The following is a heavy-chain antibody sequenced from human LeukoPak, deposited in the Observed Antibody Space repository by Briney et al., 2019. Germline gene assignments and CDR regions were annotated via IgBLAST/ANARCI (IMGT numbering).Heavy chain of an antibody. CDR2: ISSTGRTI. J-gene: IGHJ5*02. CDR3: AREAVAAAGARSNWFDP. V-gene: IGHV3-48*03. Sequence: GGSLRPSCAASGFTFSSHEMNWVRQAPGKGLEWVSYISSTGRTIYYADSVKGRFTISRDNARSSLYLQMDSLGAEDTAVYYCAREAVAAAGARSNWFDPWGQGTLVTVSS. CDR1: GFTFSSHE. D-gene: IGHD6-13*01.